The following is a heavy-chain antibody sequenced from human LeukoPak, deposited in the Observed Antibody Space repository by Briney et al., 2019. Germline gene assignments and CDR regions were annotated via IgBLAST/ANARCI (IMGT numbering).Heavy chain of an antibody. D-gene: IGHD2-2*01. CDR2: IRYDGSNR. CDR1: GFIFSNYG. Sequence: PGGSLRLSCAASGFIFSNYGLHWVRQAPGKGLEWVAFIRYDGSNRHYADSVKGRFTISRDNSKNTVYLQMNSLRAEDTALYHCAKGAWPASDYWGQGTLVTVSS. V-gene: IGHV3-30*02. CDR3: AKGAWPASDY. J-gene: IGHJ4*02.